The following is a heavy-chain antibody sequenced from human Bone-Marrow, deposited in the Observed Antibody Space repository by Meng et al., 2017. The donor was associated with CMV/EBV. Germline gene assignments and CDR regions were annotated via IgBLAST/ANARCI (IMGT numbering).Heavy chain of an antibody. CDR1: GFTFSSYA. V-gene: IGHV3-23*01. Sequence: GESLKISCAASGFTFSSYAMSWVRQAPGKGLEWVSTISGSGGTTYYADSVKGRFTISRDNAKNSLYLQMNSMRAEDTDLYHCARGSTFSSSYGMDVWGQGTMVTVSS. J-gene: IGHJ6*02. CDR2: ISGSGGTT. CDR3: ARGSTFSSSYGMDV.